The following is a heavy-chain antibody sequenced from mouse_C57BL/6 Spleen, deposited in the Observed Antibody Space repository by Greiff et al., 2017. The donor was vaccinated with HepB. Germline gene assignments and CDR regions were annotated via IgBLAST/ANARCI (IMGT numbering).Heavy chain of an antibody. Sequence: VKLMESGAELVKPGASVKISCKASGYAFSSYWMNWVKQRPGKGLEWIGQIYPGDGDTNYNGKFKGKATLTADKSSSTAYMQLSSLTSEDSAVYCGERRYDGYLGYWGQGTTLTVSS. CDR3: ERRYDGYLGY. CDR1: GYAFSSYW. D-gene: IGHD2-3*01. J-gene: IGHJ2*01. CDR2: IYPGDGDT. V-gene: IGHV1-80*01.